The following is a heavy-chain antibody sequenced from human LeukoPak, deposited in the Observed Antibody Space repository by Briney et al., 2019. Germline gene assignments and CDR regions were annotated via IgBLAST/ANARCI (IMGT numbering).Heavy chain of an antibody. CDR1: GYTFTSYG. D-gene: IGHD3-9*01. J-gene: IGHJ4*02. CDR3: ARATPRNMVLRYDLGDY. V-gene: IGHV1-18*01. CDR2: ISAHNGNT. Sequence: ASVKVSCKASGYTFTSYGISWVRQAPGQGLEWMGWISAHNGNTNYAQKLQGSVTMTTDTSTSTAYMELRSLRSDDTAVYYCARATPRNMVLRYDLGDYWGQGTLVTVSS.